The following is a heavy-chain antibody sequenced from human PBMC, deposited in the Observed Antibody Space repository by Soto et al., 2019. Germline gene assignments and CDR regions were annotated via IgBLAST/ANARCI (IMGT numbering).Heavy chain of an antibody. CDR2: INPNSGGT. Sequence: ASVKVSCKASGYTFTGYYMHWVRQAPGQGLEWMGWINPNSGGTNYAQKLQGRVTMTTDTSTSTAHMELRSLRSDDTAVYYCAREGPVDTAMVKAVLYYYYGMDVWGQGTTVTVSS. CDR1: GYTFTGYY. V-gene: IGHV1-2*02. CDR3: AREGPVDTAMVKAVLYYYYGMDV. J-gene: IGHJ6*02. D-gene: IGHD5-18*01.